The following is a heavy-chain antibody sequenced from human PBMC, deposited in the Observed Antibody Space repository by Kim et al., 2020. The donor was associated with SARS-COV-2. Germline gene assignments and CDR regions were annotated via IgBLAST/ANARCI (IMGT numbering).Heavy chain of an antibody. D-gene: IGHD1-1*01. CDR3: AKTGGTTMLQMAFDT. CDR1: GFTFSSYW. CDR2: IKEDASEK. J-gene: IGHJ3*02. V-gene: IGHV3-7*01. Sequence: GGSLRLSCAASGFTFSSYWMSWVRQAPGKGLEWVANIKEDASEKYSVDSVKGRFTISRDNAKNSLFLQMNSLRAEDTAVYYCAKTGGTTMLQMAFDTWGQGTMVTVSS.